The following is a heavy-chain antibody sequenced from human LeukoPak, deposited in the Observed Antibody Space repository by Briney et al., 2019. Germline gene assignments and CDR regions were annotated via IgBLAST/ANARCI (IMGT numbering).Heavy chain of an antibody. V-gene: IGHV3-66*01. CDR3: ARSYSNHLFGMDV. CDR1: GFTVSSNY. D-gene: IGHD4-11*01. J-gene: IGHJ6*02. Sequence: PGESLRLSCAASGFTVSSNYMSWVRQVPGKGLEWVSVIYSDGTISYADSVKGRFTISRDNSENTLYLQMNSVRVEDTAVYYCARSYSNHLFGMDVWGQGTAVTVSS. CDR2: IYSDGTI.